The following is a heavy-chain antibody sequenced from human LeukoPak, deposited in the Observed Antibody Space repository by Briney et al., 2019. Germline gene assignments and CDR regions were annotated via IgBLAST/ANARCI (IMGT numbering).Heavy chain of an antibody. V-gene: IGHV3-23*01. Sequence: GGSLRLSCAASGFTFSSYAMSWVRHALGKGLERVSAISGSGGSTYYADSVKGRFTISRDNSKNTLYLQMNSLRAEDTAVYYCAKGRNFDWLLPSYTFDFWGQGTLVTVSS. CDR1: GFTFSSYA. CDR2: ISGSGGST. J-gene: IGHJ4*02. CDR3: AKGRNFDWLLPSYTFDF. D-gene: IGHD3-9*01.